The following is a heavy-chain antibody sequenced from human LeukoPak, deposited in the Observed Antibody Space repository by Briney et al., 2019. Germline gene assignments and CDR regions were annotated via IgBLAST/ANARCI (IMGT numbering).Heavy chain of an antibody. Sequence: PSETLSLTCTVSGGSISGSSYYWGWIRQPPGKGLEWIGSIYYSGSTYYNPSLKSRVTISVDTSKNQFSLKLSSVTAADTAVYYCARHIDIVVVVAASYYFDYWGQGTLVTVSS. V-gene: IGHV4-39*01. CDR2: IYYSGST. J-gene: IGHJ4*02. CDR3: ARHIDIVVVVAASYYFDY. D-gene: IGHD2-15*01. CDR1: GGSISGSSYY.